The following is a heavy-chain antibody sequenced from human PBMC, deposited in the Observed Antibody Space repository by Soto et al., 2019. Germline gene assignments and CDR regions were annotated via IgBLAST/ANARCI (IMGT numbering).Heavy chain of an antibody. J-gene: IGHJ5*02. Sequence: SETLSLTCTVSGASISSGGHYWSWIRQHPGKGLEWIGYIYYSGSTYYNPSLNSRVIISVDTSKNQFSLKLNSVTAADTAVYYCAREIVVSARWFDPWGQGTLVTAPQ. CDR2: IYYSGST. CDR1: GASISSGGHY. D-gene: IGHD3-22*01. V-gene: IGHV4-31*03. CDR3: AREIVVSARWFDP.